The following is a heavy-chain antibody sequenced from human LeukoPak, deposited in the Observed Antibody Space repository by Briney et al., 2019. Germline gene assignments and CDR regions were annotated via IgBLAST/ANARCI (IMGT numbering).Heavy chain of an antibody. Sequence: SEPQSLTCTVSGGSISNYRWSWIRQPPGKGLEWIGYIYNSGSTNYNPSLKSRVTISVDTSKNQFSLKLSSVTAADTAVYHCARRANWGFFDYWGQGILVTVSS. D-gene: IGHD7-27*01. CDR1: GGSISNYR. J-gene: IGHJ4*02. V-gene: IGHV4-59*01. CDR2: IYNSGST. CDR3: ARRANWGFFDY.